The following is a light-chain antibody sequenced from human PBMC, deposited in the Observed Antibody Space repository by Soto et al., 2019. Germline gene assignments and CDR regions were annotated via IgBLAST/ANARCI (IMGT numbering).Light chain of an antibody. CDR2: DDS. Sequence: SYELTQPPSVSVAPGQTASIACGGDSIGTKSVNWYQQRPGQAPVVVVYDDSDRPTGIPERFSGSNSGNTATLTISRVEAGDEADYYCQVWNGRSFHGVFGPGTKVTVL. CDR3: QVWNGRSFHGV. J-gene: IGLJ1*01. CDR1: SIGTKS. V-gene: IGLV3-21*02.